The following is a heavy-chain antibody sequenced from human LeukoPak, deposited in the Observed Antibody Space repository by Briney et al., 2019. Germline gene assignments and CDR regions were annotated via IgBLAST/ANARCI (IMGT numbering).Heavy chain of an antibody. J-gene: IGHJ6*03. CDR2: ISGSGGST. CDR1: GFTFSSYA. V-gene: IGHV3-23*01. CDR3: AKRYDYDSSGYYYYYYYMDV. Sequence: PGGSLRLSCAASGFTFSSYAMGWVRQAPGKGLEWVSAISGSGGSTYYADSVKGRFTTSRDNSKNTLYLQMNSLRAEDTAVYYCAKRYDYDSSGYYYYYYYMDVWGKGTTVTISS. D-gene: IGHD3-22*01.